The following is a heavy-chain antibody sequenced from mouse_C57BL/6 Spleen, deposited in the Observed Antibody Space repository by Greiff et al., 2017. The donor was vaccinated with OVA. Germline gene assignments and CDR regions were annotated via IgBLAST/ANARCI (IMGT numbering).Heavy chain of an antibody. J-gene: IGHJ3*01. CDR2: IDPSDSYT. Sequence: VQLQQPGAELVIPGASVKLSCKASGYTFTSYWMHWVKQRPGQGLEWIGEIDPSDSYTNYNQKFKGKSTLTVDKSSSTAYMQLSSLTYEDSAVYYCARSDGSSYWFAYWGQGTLVTVSA. CDR3: ARSDGSSYWFAY. V-gene: IGHV1-69*01. CDR1: GYTFTSYW. D-gene: IGHD1-1*01.